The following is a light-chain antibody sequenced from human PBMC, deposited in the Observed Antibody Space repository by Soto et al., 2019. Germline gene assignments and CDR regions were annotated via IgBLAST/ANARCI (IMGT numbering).Light chain of an antibody. V-gene: IGLV2-14*02. CDR2: EVT. CDR1: ASDVGSYNL. CDR3: SSYTSSSTL. Sequence: QSALSQPASVSGSPGQSITISCTGSASDVGSYNLVSWYQQHPGKAPKLVIYEVTKRPSGISSRFSGSKSGITASLTISGLQVEDEADYYCSSYTSSSTLFGGGTKLTVL. J-gene: IGLJ3*02.